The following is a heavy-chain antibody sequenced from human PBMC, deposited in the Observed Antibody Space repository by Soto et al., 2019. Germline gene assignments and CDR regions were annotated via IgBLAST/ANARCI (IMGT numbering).Heavy chain of an antibody. D-gene: IGHD6-13*01. V-gene: IGHV2-5*02. Sequence: QITLKESGPTLVKPTQTLTLTCTFSGFSLSTSGVSVGWIRQPPGKALEWLALIYWDGDERYSPSLKSRLTITKDTSKKQVVLTTSNMDPVDTATYYCAHRWVGQQVVRDFDYWGQGTLVTVSS. CDR1: GFSLSTSGVS. J-gene: IGHJ4*02. CDR3: AHRWVGQQVVRDFDY. CDR2: IYWDGDE.